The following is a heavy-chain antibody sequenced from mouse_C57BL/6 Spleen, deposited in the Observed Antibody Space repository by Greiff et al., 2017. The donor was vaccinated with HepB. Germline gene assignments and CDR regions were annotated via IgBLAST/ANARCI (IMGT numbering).Heavy chain of an antibody. J-gene: IGHJ2*01. CDR2: FHPYNDDT. CDR1: GYTFTTYP. Sequence: VQRVESGAELVKPGASVKMSCKASGYTFTTYPIEWMKQNHGKSLEWIGNFHPYNDDTKYNEKFKGKATLTVEKSSSTVYLELSRLTSDDSAVYYCARGGSYYGNYADYWGQGTTLTVSS. CDR3: ARGGSYYGNYADY. V-gene: IGHV1-47*01. D-gene: IGHD2-10*01.